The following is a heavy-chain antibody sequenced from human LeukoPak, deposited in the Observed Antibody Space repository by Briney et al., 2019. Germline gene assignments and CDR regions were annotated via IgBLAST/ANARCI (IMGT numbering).Heavy chain of an antibody. CDR2: ISSSGSTI. V-gene: IGHV3-11*01. Sequence: GGSPRLSCAASGFTFSDYYMSWIRQAPGKGLEWVSYISSSGSTIYYADSVKGRFTISRDNAKNSLYLQMNSLRAEDTAVYYCARYFYDFWSGYPGPFDYWGQGTLVTVSS. J-gene: IGHJ4*02. CDR3: ARYFYDFWSGYPGPFDY. CDR1: GFTFSDYY. D-gene: IGHD3-3*01.